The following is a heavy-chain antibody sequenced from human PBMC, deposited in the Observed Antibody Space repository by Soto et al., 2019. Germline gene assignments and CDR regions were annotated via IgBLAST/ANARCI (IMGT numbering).Heavy chain of an antibody. Sequence: ASVKVYCKASGYTFTSYAMHWVRQAPGQRLEWMGWINAGNGNTKYSQKYQGRVTITRDTSASTAYMELSSLRSEDTAVYYCERGSGYSKWEYYFDYWGQGTLVTVSS. CDR2: INAGNGNT. J-gene: IGHJ4*02. V-gene: IGHV1-3*01. CDR1: GYTFTSYA. CDR3: ERGSGYSKWEYYFDY. D-gene: IGHD4-4*01.